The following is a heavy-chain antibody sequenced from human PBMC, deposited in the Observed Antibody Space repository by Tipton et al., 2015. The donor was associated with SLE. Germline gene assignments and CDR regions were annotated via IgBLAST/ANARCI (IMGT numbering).Heavy chain of an antibody. CDR3: ARATGYSSGWYGY. V-gene: IGHV3-30*04. D-gene: IGHD6-19*01. J-gene: IGHJ4*02. Sequence: SLRLSCAASGFTFSSYAMSWVRQGPGKGLEWVAVISYDGSNKYYADSVKGRFTISRDNSKNTLYLQMNSLRAEDTAVYYCARATGYSSGWYGYWGQGTLVTVSS. CDR2: ISYDGSNK. CDR1: GFTFSSYA.